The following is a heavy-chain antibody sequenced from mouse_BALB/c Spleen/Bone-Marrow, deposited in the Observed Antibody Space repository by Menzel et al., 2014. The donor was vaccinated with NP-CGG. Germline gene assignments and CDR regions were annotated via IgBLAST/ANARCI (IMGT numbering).Heavy chain of an antibody. CDR3: ARNSMAY. V-gene: IGHV14-3*02. Sequence: EVQLQESGAELVKPGASVKLSCTASGFNIKDTYMHWVKQRPEQGLEWIGRIDPANYNTKYDPKFQGKATITADTSSSTAYLQLSSLTSEDTAVYYCARNSMAYWGQGTLVTVSA. J-gene: IGHJ3*01. CDR2: IDPANYNT. CDR1: GFNIKDTY.